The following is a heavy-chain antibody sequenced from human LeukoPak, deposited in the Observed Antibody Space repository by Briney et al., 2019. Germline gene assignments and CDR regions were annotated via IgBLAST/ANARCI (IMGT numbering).Heavy chain of an antibody. V-gene: IGHV4-34*01. D-gene: IGHD2-2*01. CDR3: AREYQLLHYFDY. CDR1: GGSFSGYY. J-gene: IGHJ4*02. CDR2: INHSGST. Sequence: SETLSLTCAVYGGSFSGYYWSWIRQPPGKGLEWIGEINHSGSTNYNPSLKSRVTISVDTSKNQFSLKLSSVTAADTAVYYCAREYQLLHYFDYWGQGTLVTVSS.